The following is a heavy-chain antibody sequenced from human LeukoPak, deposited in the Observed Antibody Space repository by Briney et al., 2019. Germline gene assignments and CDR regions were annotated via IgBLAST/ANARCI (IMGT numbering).Heavy chain of an antibody. CDR3: ATDVIAARIFDH. V-gene: IGHV4-34*01. CDR1: GGSFSGYY. J-gene: IGHJ4*02. Sequence: SETLSLTCAVYGGSFSGYYWSWIRQPPGKGLEWIEEIKHSGSTNYNPSLKSRVTISVDTSKNQFSLKLSSVTAADTAVYYCATDVIAARIFDHWGQGTLVTVSS. D-gene: IGHD6-6*01. CDR2: IKHSGST.